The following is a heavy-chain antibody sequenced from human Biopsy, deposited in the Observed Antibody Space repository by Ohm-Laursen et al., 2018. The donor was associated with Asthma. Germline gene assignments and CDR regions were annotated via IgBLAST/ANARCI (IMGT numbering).Heavy chain of an antibody. CDR2: VFWSGST. V-gene: IGHV4-30-4*01. Sequence: TLSLTCRVSGGYTGSSDHHWAWIRKAPGKGLDWIGFVFWSGSTHYSRSLERRVSISIDTSTNEFSMKLWSVTPADTAVYFCARVVSCGDIFFGIDVWGPGNTVVVS. CDR1: GGYTGSSDHH. D-gene: IGHD4-23*01. J-gene: IGHJ6*02. CDR3: ARVVSCGDIFFGIDV.